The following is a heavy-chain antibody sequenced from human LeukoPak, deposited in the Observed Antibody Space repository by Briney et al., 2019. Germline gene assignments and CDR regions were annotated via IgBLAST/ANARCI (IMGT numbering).Heavy chain of an antibody. CDR2: IYHIGST. CDR1: GDSISNGYY. V-gene: IGHV4-38-2*02. Sequence: PSETLSLTCTVSGDSISNGYYWGWIRQPPGTGLEWIGSIYHIGSTYYNPSLKSRLIKPVVTSKNQFRLKLSSLTAADTAVYHCARGRSGYGGNSGIASCDLWGRGTLVTVSS. CDR3: ARGRSGYGGNSGIASCDL. D-gene: IGHD4-23*01. J-gene: IGHJ4*02.